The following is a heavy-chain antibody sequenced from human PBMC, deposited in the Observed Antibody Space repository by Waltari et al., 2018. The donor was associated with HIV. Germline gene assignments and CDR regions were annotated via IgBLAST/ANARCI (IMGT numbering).Heavy chain of an antibody. CDR1: DGSISGRDYY. Sequence: QFQLQESGPGLVKPSETLSLTCTVSDGSISGRDYYWGWLRQPPGKGLEWIASIYYTGTTDYNPSLRSRVTMSVDTSKNQFSLKLGSLTAADTAVYYCTRENEDTSDNAFDIWGQGTTVTVSS. D-gene: IGHD1-1*01. CDR3: TRENEDTSDNAFDI. CDR2: IYYTGTT. J-gene: IGHJ3*02. V-gene: IGHV4-39*07.